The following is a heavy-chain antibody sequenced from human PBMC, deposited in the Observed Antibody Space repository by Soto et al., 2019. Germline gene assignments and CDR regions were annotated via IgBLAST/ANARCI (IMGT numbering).Heavy chain of an antibody. Sequence: LRLSCSASGFTFSSYAMHWVRQAPGKGLEYVSAISSNGGSTYYADSVKGRFTISRDNSKNTLYLQMSSLRAEDTAVYYCVKEAGEYYFDYWGQGTLVTVSS. CDR2: ISSNGGST. D-gene: IGHD6-19*01. CDR3: VKEAGEYYFDY. V-gene: IGHV3-64D*06. CDR1: GFTFSSYA. J-gene: IGHJ4*02.